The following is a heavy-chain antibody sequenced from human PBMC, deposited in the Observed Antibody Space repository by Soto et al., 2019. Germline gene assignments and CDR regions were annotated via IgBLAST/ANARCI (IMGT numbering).Heavy chain of an antibody. CDR2: IKQDGSEK. CDR1: GFTFSSYW. D-gene: IGHD2-2*01. J-gene: IGHJ6*02. V-gene: IGHV3-7*01. Sequence: GGPLRLSCAASGFTFSSYWMSWVRQAPGKGLEWVANIKQDGSEKYYVDSVKGRFTISRDNAKNSLYLQMNSLRAEDTAVYYCARGGASGYCSSTSCAIYYYYYYGMDVWGQGTTVTVSS. CDR3: ARGGASGYCSSTSCAIYYYYYYGMDV.